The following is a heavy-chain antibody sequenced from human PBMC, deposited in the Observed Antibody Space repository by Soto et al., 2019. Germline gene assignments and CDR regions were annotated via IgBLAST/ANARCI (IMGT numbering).Heavy chain of an antibody. D-gene: IGHD2-15*01. V-gene: IGHV4-34*01. CDR2: INHSGST. CDR3: ARGLWDVVVVAAGAFDI. Sequence: SETLSLTCAVYGGSFRGYYWSWIRQPPGKGLEWIGEINHSGSTNYDPSLKSRVTISVDTSKNQFSLKLSSVTAADTAVYYCARGLWDVVVVAAGAFDIWGQGTMVTVSS. CDR1: GGSFRGYY. J-gene: IGHJ3*02.